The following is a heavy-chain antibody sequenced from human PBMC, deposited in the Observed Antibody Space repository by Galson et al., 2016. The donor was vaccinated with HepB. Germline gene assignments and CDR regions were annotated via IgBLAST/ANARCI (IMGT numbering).Heavy chain of an antibody. CDR2: ISGGSQHI. Sequence: SLRLSCAASGFTFSSHFMHWVRQAPGKGLEWVSSISGGSQHIYYADSVNGRFAISRDNAANSVFLEMNSLRVDDSGVYFCARQVAGLSDWGQGSLVIVSS. CDR3: ARQVAGLSD. D-gene: IGHD6-19*01. CDR1: GFTFSSHF. V-gene: IGHV3-21*06. J-gene: IGHJ4*02.